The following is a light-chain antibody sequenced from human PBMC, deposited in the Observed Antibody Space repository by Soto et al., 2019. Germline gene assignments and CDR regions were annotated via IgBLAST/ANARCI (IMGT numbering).Light chain of an antibody. CDR3: QQSYSPPPVT. Sequence: DTQMTQSPSTVSASVGDRVTIIFRSSQSISTQLAWYQQKPGKAPKLLIYAAASLQSGVPSRFSGSGSGTDFTLTISSLQPEDFATYYCQQSYSPPPVTFGQGTRLEIK. CDR2: AAA. J-gene: IGKJ5*01. CDR1: QSISTQ. V-gene: IGKV1-39*01.